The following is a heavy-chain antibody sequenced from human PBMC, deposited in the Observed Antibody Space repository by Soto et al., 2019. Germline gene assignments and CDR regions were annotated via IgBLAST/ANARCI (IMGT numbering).Heavy chain of an antibody. Sequence: SATLSLTCTVSGGSISSGDYYWSWIRQPPGKGLEWIGYIYYSGSTYYNPSLKSRVTISADTSKNQFSLKLSSVTAADTAVYYCARYLTAMAKVFDYWGQGTLVTVSS. CDR1: GGSISSGDYY. V-gene: IGHV4-30-4*01. J-gene: IGHJ4*02. D-gene: IGHD5-18*01. CDR2: IYYSGST. CDR3: ARYLTAMAKVFDY.